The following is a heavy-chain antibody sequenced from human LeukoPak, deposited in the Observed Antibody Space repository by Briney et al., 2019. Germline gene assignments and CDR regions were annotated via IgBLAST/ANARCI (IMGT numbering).Heavy chain of an antibody. CDR3: ARVRLSPSGYFNWFDP. J-gene: IGHJ5*02. CDR1: GYTFTSYG. Sequence: GASVKVSFKSSGYTFTSYGISWVRQAPGQGLELMGWISAYNGNTNYAQKLQGRVTMTTDTSTSTAYMELRSLRSDDTAVYYCARVRLSPSGYFNWFDPWGQGTLVTVSS. CDR2: ISAYNGNT. D-gene: IGHD5-12*01. V-gene: IGHV1-18*01.